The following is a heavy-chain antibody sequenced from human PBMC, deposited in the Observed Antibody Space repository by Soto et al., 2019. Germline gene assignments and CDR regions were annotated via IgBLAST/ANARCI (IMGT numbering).Heavy chain of an antibody. J-gene: IGHJ6*02. CDR1: GFTFSSYS. CDR2: ISSSSSTI. Sequence: GGSLRLSCVASGFTFSSYSMNWVRQAPGKGLEWVSYISSSSSTIYYADSVKGRFTISRDNAKNSLYLQMNSLRDEDTAVYYCARGSPETYYDFWSGNYYYYGMDVWGQGTTVTVSS. D-gene: IGHD3-3*01. CDR3: ARGSPETYYDFWSGNYYYYGMDV. V-gene: IGHV3-48*02.